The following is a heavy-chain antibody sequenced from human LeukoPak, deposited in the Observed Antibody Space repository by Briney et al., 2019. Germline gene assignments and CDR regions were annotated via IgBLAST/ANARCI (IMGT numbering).Heavy chain of an antibody. CDR3: ARSSRFDWLLHFDS. Sequence: ASVKVSCKASGYTFTSYGISWVRQAPGQGLEWMGWISGYNGNTIYAENLQGRVTMTTDTSTSTAYIELGSLRSDDTAVFYCARSSRFDWLLHFDSWGQGTLVTVSS. J-gene: IGHJ4*02. D-gene: IGHD3-9*01. V-gene: IGHV1-18*01. CDR1: GYTFTSYG. CDR2: ISGYNGNT.